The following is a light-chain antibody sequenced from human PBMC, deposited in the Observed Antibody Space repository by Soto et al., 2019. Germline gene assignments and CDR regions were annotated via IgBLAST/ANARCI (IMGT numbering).Light chain of an antibody. CDR2: EAS. J-gene: IGKJ4*01. CDR3: QQYRT. V-gene: IGKV3-11*01. CDR1: QSVGNN. Sequence: EIVWTQPPATLSLSPGERATLSCRASQSVGNNLAWYQQKRGQAPGLLIYEASTRATGIPDRFSGSGSGTDFTLTISRLEPEDFAVYYCQQYRTFGGGTKVDI.